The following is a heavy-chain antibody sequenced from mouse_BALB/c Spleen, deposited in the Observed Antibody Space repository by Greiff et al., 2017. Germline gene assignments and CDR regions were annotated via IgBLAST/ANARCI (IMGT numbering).Heavy chain of an antibody. Sequence: QVQLKQSGPELVKPGASVKMSCKASGYTFTDYVISWVKQRTGQGLEWIGEIYPGSGSTYYNEKFKGKATLTADKSSSTAYMQLSSLTSDDSAVYFCARSAMITDAMDYWGQGTSVTVSS. V-gene: IGHV1-77*01. D-gene: IGHD2-4*01. CDR1: GYTFTDYV. CDR3: ARSAMITDAMDY. CDR2: IYPGSGST. J-gene: IGHJ4*01.